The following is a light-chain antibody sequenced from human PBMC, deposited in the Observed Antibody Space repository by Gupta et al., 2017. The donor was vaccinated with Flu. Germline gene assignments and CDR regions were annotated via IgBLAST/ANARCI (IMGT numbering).Light chain of an antibody. J-gene: IGLJ2*01. Sequence: QSVLPQPPSASGTPGQRVTIPCSGSRSNIGSNYVYWYQQLPGTAPKLLNYRNNRRPSGVPDRFSGSRSGTSASLAIRGLRSEDGADYYCAAWDDSLSVVFGGGTKLTVL. CDR3: AAWDDSLSVV. CDR1: RSNIGSNY. CDR2: RNN. V-gene: IGLV1-47*01.